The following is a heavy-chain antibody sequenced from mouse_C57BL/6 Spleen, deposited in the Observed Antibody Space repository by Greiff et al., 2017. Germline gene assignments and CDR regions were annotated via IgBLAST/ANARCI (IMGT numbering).Heavy chain of an antibody. Sequence: EVQGVESGGGLVKPGGSLKLSCAASGFTFSDYGMHWVRQAPEKGLEWVAYISSGSSTIYYADTVKGRFTISRDNAKNTLFLQMTSLRSEDTAMYYCGTGASYDYDEGGFAYWGQGTLVTVSA. D-gene: IGHD2-4*01. CDR2: ISSGSSTI. J-gene: IGHJ3*01. CDR1: GFTFSDYG. V-gene: IGHV5-17*01. CDR3: GTGASYDYDEGGFAY.